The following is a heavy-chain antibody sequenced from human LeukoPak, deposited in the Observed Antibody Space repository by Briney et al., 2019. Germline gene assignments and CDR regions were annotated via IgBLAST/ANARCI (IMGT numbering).Heavy chain of an antibody. CDR3: ARRAPYYGSGSYRRAFDI. CDR2: IIDTGST. V-gene: IGHV4-34*12. J-gene: IGHJ3*02. Sequence: LETLSLTCVVYGESFSGYYWTWIRQPPGKGLEWIGEIIDTGSTKYNSSLKSRVTISVDKSKSQFSLKLSSVTAADTAVYYCARRAPYYGSGSYRRAFDIWGQGTMVTVSS. D-gene: IGHD3-10*01. CDR1: GESFSGYY.